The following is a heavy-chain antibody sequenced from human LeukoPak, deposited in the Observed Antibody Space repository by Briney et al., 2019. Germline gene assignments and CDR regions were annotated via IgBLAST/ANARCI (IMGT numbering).Heavy chain of an antibody. V-gene: IGHV4-38-2*02. CDR3: ANELGGTQDYYYYYYMDV. Sequence: SETLSLTCTVSGYSISSGYYWGWIRPPPGKGLEWIGSIYHSGSTYYNPSLKSRVTISVDTSKNQFSLKLSSLTAADTAVYYCANELGGTQDYYYYYYMDVWGKGTTVTVSS. J-gene: IGHJ6*03. CDR2: IYHSGST. D-gene: IGHD3-10*01. CDR1: GYSISSGYY.